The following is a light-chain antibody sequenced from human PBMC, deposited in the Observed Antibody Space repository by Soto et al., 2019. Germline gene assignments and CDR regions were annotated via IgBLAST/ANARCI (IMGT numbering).Light chain of an antibody. CDR2: GAS. Sequence: VLTQSPGSLSLSPGERATLSCRASQSISSTYLAWYQQKPGQAPRLLIYGASSRATGIPDRFSGSGSGTDFTLTISRLEPEDCAVYYCQQHGSSPWMFGQGTKVDIK. V-gene: IGKV3-20*01. CDR1: QSISSTY. J-gene: IGKJ1*01. CDR3: QQHGSSPWM.